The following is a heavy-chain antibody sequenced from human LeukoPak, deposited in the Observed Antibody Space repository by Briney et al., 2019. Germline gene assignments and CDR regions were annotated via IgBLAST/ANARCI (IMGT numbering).Heavy chain of an antibody. D-gene: IGHD1-7*01. J-gene: IGHJ4*02. Sequence: GGSLRLSCSASGFTFNNYAIHWVRQAPGKGLEWVSGISGSGGRTYNADSVKGRFTISRDNSKNTLYLQMNSLRAEDTAVYYCAKGGQEELPTYFDSWGQGTLVTVSS. CDR1: GFTFNNYA. CDR2: ISGSGGRT. V-gene: IGHV3-23*01. CDR3: AKGGQEELPTYFDS.